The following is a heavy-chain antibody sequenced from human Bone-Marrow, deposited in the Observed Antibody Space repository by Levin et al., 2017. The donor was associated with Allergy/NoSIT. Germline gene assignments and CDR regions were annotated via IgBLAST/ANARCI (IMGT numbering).Heavy chain of an antibody. V-gene: IGHV3-21*01. Sequence: GGSLRLSCSASGFTFNNHTMNWVRQAPGKGLEWVSSISTTSSYRYYADSVKGRFTISRDNAKNSLSLEMNDLRPEDSGVYYCAREGEEGYYNPNGLFLYYYAMDVWGQGTTVTVSS. CDR1: GFTFNNHT. D-gene: IGHD3-9*01. CDR3: AREGEEGYYNPNGLFLYYYAMDV. CDR2: ISTTSSYR. J-gene: IGHJ6*02.